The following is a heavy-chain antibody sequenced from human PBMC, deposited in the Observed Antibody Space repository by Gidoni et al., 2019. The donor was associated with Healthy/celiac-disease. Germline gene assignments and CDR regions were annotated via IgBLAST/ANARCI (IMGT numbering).Heavy chain of an antibody. CDR1: GFTFSSYA. CDR3: AKGRPTGIAAVPAVDY. J-gene: IGHJ4*02. CDR2: ISGSGGST. V-gene: IGHV3-23*01. Sequence: EVQLLESGGGLVQPGGSLRLSCAASGFTFSSYAMSWVRQAPGKGLEWVSAISGSGGSTYYADAVKGRFTISRDNSKNTLYLQMNSLRAEDTAVYYCAKGRPTGIAAVPAVDYWGQGTLVTVSS. D-gene: IGHD6-13*01.